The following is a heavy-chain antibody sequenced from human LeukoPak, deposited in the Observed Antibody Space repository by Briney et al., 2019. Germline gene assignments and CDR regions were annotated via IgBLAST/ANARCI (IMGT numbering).Heavy chain of an antibody. CDR2: ISGSGGST. V-gene: IGHV3-23*01. D-gene: IGHD4-17*01. CDR3: AKPPVTTWPAGFLRY. CDR1: GFTFSSYS. J-gene: IGHJ4*02. Sequence: GSLRLSCAASGFTFSSYSMNWVRQAPGKGLEWVSAISGSGGSTYYADSVKGRFTISRGNSKNTLYLQMNSLRAEDTAVYYCAKPPVTTWPAGFLRYWGQGTLVTVSS.